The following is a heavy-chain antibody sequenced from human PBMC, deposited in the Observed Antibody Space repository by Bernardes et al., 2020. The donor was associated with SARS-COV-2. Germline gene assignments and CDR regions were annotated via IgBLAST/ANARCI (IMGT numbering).Heavy chain of an antibody. CDR3: AREGGGGSWTFDY. CDR1: GFSFSNYW. D-gene: IGHD2-15*01. J-gene: IGHJ4*02. V-gene: IGHV3-7*01. CDR2: IKQDAREE. Sequence: GGSLRLSCAASGFSFSNYWMSWVRLAPGKGLEWVANIKQDAREENYVVSVKGRFTIVRDNAKNSLYLQMNSLRAEDTAVYYCAREGGGGSWTFDYWGQGTLVTVSS.